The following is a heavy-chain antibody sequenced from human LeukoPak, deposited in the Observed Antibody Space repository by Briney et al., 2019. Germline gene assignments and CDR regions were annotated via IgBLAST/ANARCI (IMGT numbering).Heavy chain of an antibody. D-gene: IGHD6-19*01. CDR2: IYHSGST. V-gene: IGHV4-4*02. Sequence: SETLSLTCAVSGGSISGSNWWSWVRQPPGKGLEWIGEIYHSGSTNYNPSLKGRVTISVDKSKNQFSLKLSSVTAADTAVYYCARSSWVPPGIAVAGTGDFDYWGQGTLVTVSS. J-gene: IGHJ4*02. CDR3: ARSSWVPPGIAVAGTGDFDY. CDR1: GGSISGSNW.